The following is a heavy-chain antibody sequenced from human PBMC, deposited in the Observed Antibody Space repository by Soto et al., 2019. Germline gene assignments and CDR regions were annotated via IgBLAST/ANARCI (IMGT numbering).Heavy chain of an antibody. D-gene: IGHD6-6*01. CDR2: ITPMSGTT. CDR3: PRGVSTAGRPGFFHH. CDR1: GETFRRDV. V-gene: IGHV1-69*06. J-gene: IGHJ1*01. Sequence: SVKVSCKAPGETFRRDVISWVRQAPGQGPEWLGGITPMSGTTDYAQKLQGRATVSADKSRGAAYFEFSSLTFHDTGVYYCPRGVSTAGRPGFFHHWRRGSLVTASS.